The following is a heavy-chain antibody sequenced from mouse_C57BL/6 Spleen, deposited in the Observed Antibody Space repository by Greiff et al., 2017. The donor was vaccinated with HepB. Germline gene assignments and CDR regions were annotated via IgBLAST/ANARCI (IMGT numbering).Heavy chain of an antibody. J-gene: IGHJ1*03. CDR2: INPYNGGT. V-gene: IGHV1-19*01. CDR3: ARRGSSFYWYFDV. CDR1: GYTFTDYY. D-gene: IGHD1-1*01. Sequence: EVQLQQSGPVLVKPGASVKMSCKASGYTFTDYYMNWVKQSHGKSLEWIGVINPYNGGTSYNQKFKGKATLTVDKSSSTAYIELNSLTSEDSAVYYCARRGSSFYWYFDVWGTGTTVTVSS.